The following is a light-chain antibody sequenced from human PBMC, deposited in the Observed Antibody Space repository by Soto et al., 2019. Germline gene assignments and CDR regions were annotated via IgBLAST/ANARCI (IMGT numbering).Light chain of an antibody. CDR3: QQYGSSPPVT. V-gene: IGKV3-20*01. CDR1: HSVASNF. Sequence: EIVLTQSPGTLSLSPGERATLSCRASHSVASNFLAWYQQKAGQAPRLLIYGASTRATGTPVRFSGSGSATDFTLTISRLEPEDFAVYYCQQYGSSPPVTFCGGTKVEIK. J-gene: IGKJ4*01. CDR2: GAS.